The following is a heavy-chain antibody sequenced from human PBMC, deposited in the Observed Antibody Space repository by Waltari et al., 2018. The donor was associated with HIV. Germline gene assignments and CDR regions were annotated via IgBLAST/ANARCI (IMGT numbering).Heavy chain of an antibody. V-gene: IGHV3-30*18. J-gene: IGHJ4*02. Sequence: QVQLVESGGGVVQPGRSLRLSCAASGFTFSRYDMHWVRQAPGKGLEWVAVIWYDGSNTYYADSVKGRFTISRDNSKNTLYLQMSSLRAEDTAMYYCAKNPLSGEGYFDYWGQGTLVTVSS. CDR2: IWYDGSNT. CDR3: AKNPLSGEGYFDY. D-gene: IGHD2-15*01. CDR1: GFTFSRYD.